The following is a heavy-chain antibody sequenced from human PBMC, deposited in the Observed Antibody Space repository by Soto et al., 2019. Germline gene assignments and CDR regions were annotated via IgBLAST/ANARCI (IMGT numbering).Heavy chain of an antibody. CDR3: ARAVLEPQEDRFDP. D-gene: IGHD1-1*01. Sequence: SETVSLTCTVSGGSISSGGYYWSWIRQHPGKGLEWIGYIYYSGSTYYNPSLKSRVTISVDTSKNQFSLKLSSVTAADTAVYYCARAVLEPQEDRFDPWGQGTLVTVSS. V-gene: IGHV4-31*03. J-gene: IGHJ5*02. CDR1: GGSISSGGYY. CDR2: IYYSGST.